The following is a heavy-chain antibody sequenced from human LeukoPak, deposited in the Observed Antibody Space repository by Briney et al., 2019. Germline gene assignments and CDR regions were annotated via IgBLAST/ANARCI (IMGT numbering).Heavy chain of an antibody. V-gene: IGHV3-9*01. CDR2: ISWNSGNV. CDR1: GFTFKNYA. D-gene: IGHD6-6*01. CDR3: AKSGTYSSSSGYIDS. Sequence: GGSLRLSCAASGFTFKNYAMHWVRQAPGKGLEWVSSISWNSGNVDYADSVKGRFTLPRDNAKNSLYLRMSSLRAEDTALYYCAKSGTYSSSSGYIDSWGQGTLVTVSP. J-gene: IGHJ4*02.